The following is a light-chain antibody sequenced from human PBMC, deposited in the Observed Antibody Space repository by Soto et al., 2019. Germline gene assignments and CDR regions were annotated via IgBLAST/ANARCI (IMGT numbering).Light chain of an antibody. Sequence: QSVLTQPPSASGTPGQRVTISCSGSSSNIGSNYVYWYQQLPGTAPKLLIYRNNQRPSGVPDRFSGSKSGTSASLVISGLRSEDEADYYCAAWDDSHWVFGGGTKVTVL. CDR1: SSNIGSNY. CDR3: AAWDDSHWV. CDR2: RNN. J-gene: IGLJ3*02. V-gene: IGLV1-47*01.